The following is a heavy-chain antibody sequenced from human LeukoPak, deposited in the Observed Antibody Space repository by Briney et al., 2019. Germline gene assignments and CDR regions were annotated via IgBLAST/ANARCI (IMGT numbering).Heavy chain of an antibody. J-gene: IGHJ6*03. V-gene: IGHV4-34*01. Sequence: PSETLSLTCTVSGGSISSYYWSWIRQPPGKGLEWIGEINHSGSTNYNPSLKSRVTISVDTSKNQFSLKLSSVTAADTAVYYCARLARYYGSGSYYNGDYYYYYYMDVWGKGTTVTISS. CDR3: ARLARYYGSGSYYNGDYYYYYYMDV. CDR2: INHSGST. D-gene: IGHD3-10*01. CDR1: GGSISSYY.